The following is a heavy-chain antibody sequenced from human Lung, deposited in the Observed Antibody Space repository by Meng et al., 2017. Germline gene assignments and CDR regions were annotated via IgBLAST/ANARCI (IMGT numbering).Heavy chain of an antibody. D-gene: IGHD6-13*01. V-gene: IGHV4-39*07. CDR3: ARVKYSSSWYLDF. Sequence: QLQLQEPGPGLVKPSETLSLTCTVSVGSISSSSYYWGWIRQPPGKGLEWIGSISDGGNTYYNPSLQSRVSISVDTSKNQFSLKLRSVTAADTAVYYCARVKYSSSWYLDFWGQGALVTVSS. CDR1: VGSISSSSYY. CDR2: ISDGGNT. J-gene: IGHJ4*02.